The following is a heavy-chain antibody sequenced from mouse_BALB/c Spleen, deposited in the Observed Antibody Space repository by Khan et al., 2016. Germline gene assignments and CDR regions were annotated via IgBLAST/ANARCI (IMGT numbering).Heavy chain of an antibody. D-gene: IGHD2-3*01. CDR3: ARYDGYFFDY. CDR1: GDSITSGY. V-gene: IGHV3-8*02. Sequence: EVQLQESGPSLVKPSQTLSLTCSVTGDSITSGYWHWIRKFPGNKLEYMGYISYSGNTYNHPSLTSRISITRDTSENQYYLQLNSVTTEDTATYYCARYDGYFFDYWGQGTTLTVSS. J-gene: IGHJ2*01. CDR2: ISYSGNT.